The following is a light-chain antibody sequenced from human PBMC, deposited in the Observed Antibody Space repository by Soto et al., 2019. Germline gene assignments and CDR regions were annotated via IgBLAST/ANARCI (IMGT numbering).Light chain of an antibody. CDR1: QSVSSN. V-gene: IGKV3-15*01. Sequence: DIVMTQSPATLSVSPGESATLSCRASQSVSSNLAWYQQKPGQAPRLLIYGASTRATGIPARFSGSGSGTEFTLTISSLQSEDFAVYYCQQYNNWPKITFGQGTRLEIK. CDR3: QQYNNWPKIT. CDR2: GAS. J-gene: IGKJ5*01.